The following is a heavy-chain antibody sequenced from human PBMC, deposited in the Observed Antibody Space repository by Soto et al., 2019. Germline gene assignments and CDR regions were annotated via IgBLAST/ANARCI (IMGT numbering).Heavy chain of an antibody. Sequence: QVQLQESGPGLVKPSQTLSLTCTVSGGSISSGGYYWSWIRQHPGKGLEWIGYIYYSGSTYYNPSLKGRVPISVDTPKTQFPLKRSSVPAADTPGYYCARYSTLHLWFDPWGQGTLVTVPS. CDR1: GGSISSGGYY. CDR3: ARYSTLHLWFDP. V-gene: IGHV4-31*03. CDR2: IYYSGST. J-gene: IGHJ5*02. D-gene: IGHD6-13*01.